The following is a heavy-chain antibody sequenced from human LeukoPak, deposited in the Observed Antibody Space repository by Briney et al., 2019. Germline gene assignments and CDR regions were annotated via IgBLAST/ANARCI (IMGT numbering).Heavy chain of an antibody. CDR2: ISAYNGNT. V-gene: IGHV1-18*01. J-gene: IGHJ5*02. D-gene: IGHD6-19*01. CDR1: GYTFTSYG. CDR3: ARTEGIAVAGDWFDP. Sequence: ASVKVSCKASGYTFTSYGVSWVRQAPGQGLEWMGWISAYNGNTNYAQKLQGRVTMTTDTSTSTAYMELRSLGSDDTAVYYCARTEGIAVAGDWFDPWGQGTLVTVSS.